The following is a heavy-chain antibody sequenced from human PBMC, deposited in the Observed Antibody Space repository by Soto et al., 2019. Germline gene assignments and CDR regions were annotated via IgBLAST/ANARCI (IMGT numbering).Heavy chain of an antibody. Sequence: SGPTLVNPTQTPTLTCTFSGFSLSTSGVGVGWIRQPPGKALEWLALIYWNDDKRYSPSLKSRLTITKDTSKNQVVLTMTNMEPVDTPTYYCAQSFYYDSSGYYWDCFDPGGKGPLVTVSS. CDR2: IYWNDDK. CDR3: AQSFYYDSSGYYWDCFDP. D-gene: IGHD3-22*01. V-gene: IGHV2-5*01. J-gene: IGHJ5*02. CDR1: GFSLSTSGVG.